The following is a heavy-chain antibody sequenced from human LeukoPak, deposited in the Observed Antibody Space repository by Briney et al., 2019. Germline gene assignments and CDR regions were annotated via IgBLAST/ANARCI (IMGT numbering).Heavy chain of an antibody. D-gene: IGHD2-15*01. Sequence: GGSLRLSCAASGFTFSSYWMSWVRQAPGKGLEWVANIKQDGSEKYYVDSVKGRFTISRDNAKNSLYLQMNSLRAEDTAVYYCAKGAIAALNAYFDYWGQGTLVTVSS. CDR3: AKGAIAALNAYFDY. J-gene: IGHJ4*02. CDR1: GFTFSSYW. V-gene: IGHV3-7*01. CDR2: IKQDGSEK.